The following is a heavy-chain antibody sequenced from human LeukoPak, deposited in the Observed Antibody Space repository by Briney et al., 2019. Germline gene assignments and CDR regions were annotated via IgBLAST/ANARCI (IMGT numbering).Heavy chain of an antibody. J-gene: IGHJ4*02. CDR3: ARNIYYSSILDY. V-gene: IGHV1-69*06. CDR2: IIPIFGTA. CDR1: GGTFSSYA. D-gene: IGHD6-13*01. Sequence: SVKVSCKASGGTFSSYAISWVRQAPGQGLEWMGGIIPIFGTANYAQKFQGRVTITADKSTSTAYMELSSLRSEDTAVYYCARNIYYSSILDYWGQGTLVTVSS.